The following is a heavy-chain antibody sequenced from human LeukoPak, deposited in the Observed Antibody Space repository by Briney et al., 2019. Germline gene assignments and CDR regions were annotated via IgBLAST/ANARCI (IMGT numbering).Heavy chain of an antibody. V-gene: IGHV3-23*01. CDR2: LGGDSDST. CDR1: GFTFSSYD. Sequence: GGSLIRSCAASGFTFSSYDMSWVRQAPGKGLEWVSGLGGDSDSTYYADSVKGRFTISRDISKNTLYLQMSSLRAEDTAVYYCLLAARDYWGQGTLVTVSS. J-gene: IGHJ4*02. D-gene: IGHD6-25*01. CDR3: LLAARDY.